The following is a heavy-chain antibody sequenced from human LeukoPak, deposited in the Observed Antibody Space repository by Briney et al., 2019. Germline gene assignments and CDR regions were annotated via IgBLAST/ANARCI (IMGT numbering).Heavy chain of an antibody. V-gene: IGHV3-48*04. CDR3: AKSPHKLYSSRWYHFDH. J-gene: IGHJ4*02. CDR2: ISSSSNTI. CDR1: GFTFSSYS. Sequence: PGGSLRLSCAASGFTFSSYSMNWVRQAPGKGLEWVSYISSSSNTIYYADSVKGRFTISRDNAKNSLYLQMNSLRAEDTAVYYCAKSPHKLYSSRWYHFDHWGQGILVTVSS. D-gene: IGHD6-19*01.